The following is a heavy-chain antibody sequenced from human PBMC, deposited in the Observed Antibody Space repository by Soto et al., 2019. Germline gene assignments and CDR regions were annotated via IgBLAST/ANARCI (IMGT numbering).Heavy chain of an antibody. CDR2: ISGGGGST. CDR1: GFTFSDYD. Sequence: EGQLLESGGDLVQPGGSLRLSCADSGFTFSDYDMSWVRQAPGKGLEWVSGISGGGGSTNYADSVKGRFTISRDNSKNTVYLHMNGLRAEDTAVYSCAKGPRSSFSTGSRVAYWGQGTLVIVSS. J-gene: IGHJ4*02. CDR3: AKGPRSSFSTGSRVAY. D-gene: IGHD2-8*02. V-gene: IGHV3-23*01.